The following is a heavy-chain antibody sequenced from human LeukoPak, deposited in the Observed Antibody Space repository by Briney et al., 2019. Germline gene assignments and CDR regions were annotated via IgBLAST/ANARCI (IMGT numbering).Heavy chain of an antibody. J-gene: IGHJ6*02. Sequence: GGSLRLSCAASGFTFDDYDMHWVRQAPGEGLEWVSGITWDGGGVDYADSVKGRFTISRDNSKNSLYLQMNSLRPEDTALYYCAKDHGYSGSYSYGMDVWGQGTTVTVSS. V-gene: IGHV3-9*01. CDR3: AKDHGYSGSYSYGMDV. D-gene: IGHD1-26*01. CDR1: GFTFDDYD. CDR2: ITWDGGGV.